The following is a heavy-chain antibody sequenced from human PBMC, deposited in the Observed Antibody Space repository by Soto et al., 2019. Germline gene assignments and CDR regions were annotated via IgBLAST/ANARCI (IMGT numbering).Heavy chain of an antibody. D-gene: IGHD6-19*01. CDR2: IIPIFGTA. J-gene: IGHJ4*02. V-gene: IGHV1-69*13. CDR3: ARGDSSGWAVDY. CDR1: GGTFSSYA. Sequence: GASVKVSCKASGGTFSSYAISWVRQAPGQGLEWMGGIIPIFGTANYAQEFQGRVTITADESTSTAYMELSSLRSEDTAVYYCARGDSSGWAVDYWGQGTLVTVSS.